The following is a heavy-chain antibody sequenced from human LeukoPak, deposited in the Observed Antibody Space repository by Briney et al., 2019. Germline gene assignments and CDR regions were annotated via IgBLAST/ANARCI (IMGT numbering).Heavy chain of an antibody. CDR3: ASGGYGDYVGSHYYYYGMDV. V-gene: IGHV4-59*01. CDR1: GGSISSYY. D-gene: IGHD4-17*01. J-gene: IGHJ6*02. Sequence: SETLSLTCTVSGGSISSYYWSWIRQPPRKGLEWIGYIYYNWGTNYNPSLKSRVTISVDTSKNQFSLKLSSVTAADTAVYYCASGGYGDYVGSHYYYYGMDVWGQGTTVTVSS. CDR2: IYYNWGT.